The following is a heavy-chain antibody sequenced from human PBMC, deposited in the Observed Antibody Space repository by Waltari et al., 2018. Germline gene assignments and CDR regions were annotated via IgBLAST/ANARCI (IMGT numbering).Heavy chain of an antibody. CDR3: AKRAKVKGLCSANCYSDY. CDR2: IIPILGIA. Sequence: QVQLVQSGAEVKKPGSSVKVSCKASGGTFSSYTISWVRQAPGQGLEWMGRIIPILGIANYAQKFQGRVTITADKSTSTAYMELSSLRSEDTAVYYCAKRAKVKGLCSANCYSDYWGQGTLVTVSS. CDR1: GGTFSSYT. J-gene: IGHJ4*02. V-gene: IGHV1-69*02. D-gene: IGHD2-15*01.